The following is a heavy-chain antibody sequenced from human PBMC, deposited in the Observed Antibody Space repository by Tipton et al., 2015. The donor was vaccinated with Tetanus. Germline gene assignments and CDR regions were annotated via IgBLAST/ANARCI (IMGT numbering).Heavy chain of an antibody. CDR1: GFTLRKHG. Sequence: SLRLSCVVSGFTLRKHGMHWVRQAPGKGLEWVAIIWFDGSNAYYADSVKGRFIISRDNSKNMLYLQLNSLRAEDTAVYYCARDLGTSGFHWGQGTLVTVSS. V-gene: IGHV3-33*01. D-gene: IGHD1-7*01. CDR2: IWFDGSNA. CDR3: ARDLGTSGFH. J-gene: IGHJ4*02.